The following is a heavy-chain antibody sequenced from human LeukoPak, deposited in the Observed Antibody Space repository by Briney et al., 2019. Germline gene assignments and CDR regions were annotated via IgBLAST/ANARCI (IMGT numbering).Heavy chain of an antibody. Sequence: GGSLRLSCAASGFTFSSYSMNWVRQAPGKGLEWVSVISGSGDTIYYADSVKGRLTISRDNSKNTLYLQMNSLRAEDTAVYYCAKTIYDSSGDSFDYWGQGTLITVSS. CDR2: ISGSGDTI. CDR3: AKTIYDSSGDSFDY. V-gene: IGHV3-23*01. D-gene: IGHD3-22*01. CDR1: GFTFSSYS. J-gene: IGHJ4*02.